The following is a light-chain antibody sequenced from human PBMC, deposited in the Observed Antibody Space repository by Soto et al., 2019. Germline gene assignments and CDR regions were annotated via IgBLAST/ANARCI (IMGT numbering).Light chain of an antibody. V-gene: IGKV3D-15*01. CDR1: ESVNSN. CDR3: QQYNVWART. Sequence: TQSPAILSVSPGERGSISCRASESVNSNLAWYQQKPGQPPRLLIYAASPRATDIPARFSGSGSGTEFTLTISSLQSEDFAVDYCQQYNVWARTFGQGTKVEIK. CDR2: AAS. J-gene: IGKJ1*01.